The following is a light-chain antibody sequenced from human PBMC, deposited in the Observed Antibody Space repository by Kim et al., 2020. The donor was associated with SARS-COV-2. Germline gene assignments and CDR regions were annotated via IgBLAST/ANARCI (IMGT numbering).Light chain of an antibody. Sequence: SASVGDRVTIDCRASQSISSWLAWYQQKPGKAPKLLIYKASTLESGVPSRFSSSGSGTEFTLSISSLQPDDFATYYCEQYSVYPYTFGQGTKLEI. CDR3: EQYSVYPYT. CDR1: QSISSW. V-gene: IGKV1-5*03. CDR2: KAS. J-gene: IGKJ2*01.